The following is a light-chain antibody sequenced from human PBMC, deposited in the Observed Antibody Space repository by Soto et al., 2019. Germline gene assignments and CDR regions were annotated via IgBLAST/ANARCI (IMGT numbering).Light chain of an antibody. V-gene: IGLV3-21*03. CDR2: DDS. CDR1: TIGGKS. Sequence: SYELTQPPSVSVAQGRRARIPWGGKTIGGKSVHWYQQKPGQAPVLVVYDDSDRPSGIPERFSGSNSGNTATLTISRVEAGDEADYYCQVWDSSSDHPENVVFGGGTKLTVL. CDR3: QVWDSSSDHPENVV. J-gene: IGLJ2*01.